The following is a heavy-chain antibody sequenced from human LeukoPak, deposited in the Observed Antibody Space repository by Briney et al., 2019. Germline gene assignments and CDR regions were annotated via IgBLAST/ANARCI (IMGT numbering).Heavy chain of an antibody. J-gene: IGHJ4*02. CDR3: ARKRDGYNCFDS. D-gene: IGHD5-24*01. V-gene: IGHV4-34*01. Sequence: SETLSLTCAVYGGSFSDYYWSWIRQSPGKGLEWIGEINHGGSTNFNASLKSRVTLSVHTSKNQFSLNLNSVTAADTAVYYCARKRDGYNCFDSWGQGTLVTVSS. CDR1: GGSFSDYY. CDR2: INHGGST.